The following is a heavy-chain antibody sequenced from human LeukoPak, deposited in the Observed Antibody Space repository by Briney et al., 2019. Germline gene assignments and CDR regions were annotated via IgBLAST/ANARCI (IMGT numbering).Heavy chain of an antibody. CDR1: GYSFILYG. CDR3: AREGGSVAGIDY. D-gene: IGHD6-19*01. V-gene: IGHV1-18*01. CDR2: ISTSTGDT. Sequence: ASVKVSCKTSGYSFILYGISWVRQAPGQGPEWMGWISTSTGDTKYAQKFQGRVTMTTDTSTNTAYMELRRLRYDDTAVYFCAREGGSVAGIDYWGQGTLVTVSS. J-gene: IGHJ4*02.